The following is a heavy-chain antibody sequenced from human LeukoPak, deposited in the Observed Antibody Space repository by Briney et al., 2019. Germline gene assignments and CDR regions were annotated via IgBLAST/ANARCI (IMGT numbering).Heavy chain of an antibody. J-gene: IGHJ3*02. CDR2: IYYSGST. CDR3: ARGGWELLPSAFDI. Sequence: SETLSLTCTVSGGSISSSSYYWGWIRQPPGKGLEWIGSIYYSGSTYYNPSLKSRVTISVDTSKNQFSLKLSSVTAADTAVYYCARGGWELLPSAFDIWGQGTMVTVSS. V-gene: IGHV4-39*07. CDR1: GGSISSSSYY. D-gene: IGHD1-26*01.